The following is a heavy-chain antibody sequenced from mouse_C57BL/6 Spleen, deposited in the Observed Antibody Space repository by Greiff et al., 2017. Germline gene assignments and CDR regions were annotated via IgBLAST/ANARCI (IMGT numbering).Heavy chain of an antibody. CDR1: GYTFTSYG. J-gene: IGHJ1*03. D-gene: IGHD2-5*01. CDR3: ARDPAYYSNYEDFDV. V-gene: IGHV1-81*01. CDR2: IYPRSGNT. Sequence: QVQLQQSGAELARPGASVKLSCKASGYTFTSYGISWVKQRTGQGLEWIGEIYPRSGNTYYNEKFKGKATLTADKSSSTAYMELRSLTSEDSAVYFCARDPAYYSNYEDFDVWGTGTTVTVSS.